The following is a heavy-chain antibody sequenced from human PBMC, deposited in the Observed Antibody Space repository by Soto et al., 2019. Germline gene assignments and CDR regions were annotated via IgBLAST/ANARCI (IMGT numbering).Heavy chain of an antibody. Sequence: GGSLRLSCAASGFTFSSYWMHWVRQAPGKGLVCVSRINSDGSSTSYADSVKGRFTISRDNAKNTLYLQMNSLRAEDTAVYYCARVDRTNGVWGAFDIWGQGTMVTVSS. V-gene: IGHV3-74*01. CDR1: GFTFSSYW. J-gene: IGHJ3*02. CDR3: ARVDRTNGVWGAFDI. CDR2: INSDGSST. D-gene: IGHD2-8*01.